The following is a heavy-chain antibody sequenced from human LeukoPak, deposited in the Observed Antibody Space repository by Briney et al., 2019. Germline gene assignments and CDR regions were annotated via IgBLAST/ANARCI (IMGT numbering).Heavy chain of an antibody. CDR3: VRAYSRGYSDDFDY. J-gene: IGHJ4*02. Sequence: PGGSLRLSCAASGFTFSDYYMSWMRQASGKGLEWVSYIDGSSRYLYYADSVKGRFTISRDNAENSLFLQMNSLRGEDTAVYYCVRAYSRGYSDDFDYWGQGTLVTVSS. CDR1: GFTFSDYY. D-gene: IGHD3-22*01. V-gene: IGHV3-11*01. CDR2: IDGSSRYL.